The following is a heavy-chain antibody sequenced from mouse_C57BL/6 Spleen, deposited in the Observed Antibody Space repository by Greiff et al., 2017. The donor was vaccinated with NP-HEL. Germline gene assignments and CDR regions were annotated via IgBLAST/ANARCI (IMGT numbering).Heavy chain of an antibody. D-gene: IGHD2-3*01. V-gene: IGHV5-17*01. CDR1: GFTFSDYG. CDR2: ISSGSSTI. J-gene: IGHJ2*01. CDR3: ARGYDGYPYYFDY. Sequence: EVKVVESGGGLVKPGGSLKLSCAASGFTFSDYGMHWVRQAPEKGLEWVAYISSGSSTIYYADTVKGRFTISRDNAKNTLFLQMTSLRSEDTAMYYCARGYDGYPYYFDYWGQGTTLTVSS.